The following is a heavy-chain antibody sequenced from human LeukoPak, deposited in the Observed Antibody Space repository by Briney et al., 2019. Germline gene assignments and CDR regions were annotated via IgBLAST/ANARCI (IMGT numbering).Heavy chain of an antibody. CDR1: GFTFSSYA. D-gene: IGHD2-2*01. Sequence: GGSLRLSCAASGFTFSSYAMHWVRQAPGKGLEWVAVISYDGSNKYYADSVKGRFTISRDNAKNSLYLQMNSLRADDTAVYYCAREGGCNITSCQRGPFEYWGRGTPVTVSS. V-gene: IGHV3-30-3*01. CDR2: ISYDGSNK. CDR3: AREGGCNITSCQRGPFEY. J-gene: IGHJ4*02.